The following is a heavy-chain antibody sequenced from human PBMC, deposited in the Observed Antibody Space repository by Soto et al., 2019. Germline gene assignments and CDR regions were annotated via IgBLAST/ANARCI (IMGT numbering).Heavy chain of an antibody. CDR2: ISHSGST. V-gene: IGHV4-30-2*01. J-gene: IGHJ6*02. CDR1: AGSISSGGYS. Sequence: SETLSLTCAVSAGSISSGGYSWTWIRQPPGKGLEWIGYISHSGSTYYNPSLKGRVTMLVDTSKKQFSLKLSSVTEADSAVYFCARSIPDSRGGGMDVWGQGATVTVSS. CDR3: ARSIPDSRGGGMDV. D-gene: IGHD3-10*01.